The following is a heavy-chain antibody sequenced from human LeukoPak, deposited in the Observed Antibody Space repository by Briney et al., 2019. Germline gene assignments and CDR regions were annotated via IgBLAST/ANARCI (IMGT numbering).Heavy chain of an antibody. D-gene: IGHD1-14*01. CDR3: AKDNLRKLMSEYYFDS. CDR2: ISWDGGST. CDR1: GFTFDDYS. Sequence: GGSLRLSCAASGFTFDDYSMHWVRHPPGKGLEWVSLISWDGGSTFYAESVKGRFTISRDNNKNSLYLQMNSLRTEDTALYYCAKDNLRKLMSEYYFDSWGQGTLVTVSS. V-gene: IGHV3-43*01. J-gene: IGHJ4*02.